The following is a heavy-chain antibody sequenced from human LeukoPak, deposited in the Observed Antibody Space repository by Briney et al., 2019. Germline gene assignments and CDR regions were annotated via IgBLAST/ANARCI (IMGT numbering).Heavy chain of an antibody. CDR2: IYHSGST. CDR3: ARLTDDYITI. Sequence: PSETLSLTCTVSGGSISSSSYYWGWIRQPPGKGLEWIGSIYHSGSTYYNPSLRSRVTISVDTSKNQFSLKVRSVTAADTALYYCARLTDDYITIWGQGTLVTVSS. CDR1: GGSISSSSYY. J-gene: IGHJ4*02. D-gene: IGHD3-3*01. V-gene: IGHV4-39*07.